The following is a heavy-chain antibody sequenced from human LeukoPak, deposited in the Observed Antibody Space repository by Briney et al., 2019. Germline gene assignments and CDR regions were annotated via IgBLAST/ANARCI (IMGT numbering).Heavy chain of an antibody. CDR2: ISGSGGST. J-gene: IGHJ3*02. CDR1: GFTFSSYA. D-gene: IGHD3-22*01. V-gene: IGHV3-23*01. Sequence: GGSLRLSCAASGFTFSSYAMSWVRQAPGKGLEWVSAISGSGGSTYYADSVKGWFTISRDNSKNTLYLQMNSLRAEDTAVYYCAVLCIVVVNHHDAFDIWGQGTMVTVSS. CDR3: AVLCIVVVNHHDAFDI.